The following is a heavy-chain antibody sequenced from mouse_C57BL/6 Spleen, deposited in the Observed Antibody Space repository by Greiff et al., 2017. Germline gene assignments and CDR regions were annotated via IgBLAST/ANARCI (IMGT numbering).Heavy chain of an antibody. CDR3: ARSYPSYSNYVYYYAMDY. CDR1: GYTFTSYW. D-gene: IGHD2-5*01. Sequence: QVQLQQPGTELVKPGASVKLSCKASGYTFTSYWMHWVKQRPGQGLEWIGNINPSNGGTNYNEKFKSKATLTVDKSSSTAYMQLSSLTSEDSAVYYCARSYPSYSNYVYYYAMDYWGQGTSVTVSS. J-gene: IGHJ4*01. CDR2: INPSNGGT. V-gene: IGHV1-53*01.